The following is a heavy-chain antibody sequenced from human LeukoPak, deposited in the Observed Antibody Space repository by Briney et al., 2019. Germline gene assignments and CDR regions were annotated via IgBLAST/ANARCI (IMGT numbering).Heavy chain of an antibody. CDR3: AKDGGLWVSAHWGDS. Sequence: GGSLRLSCAASGFTFSSYTMSWVRQAPGKGLEWVTTITTSDGNTYYADSVKGRFTVSRDNSKNTLFLQMNSLRAEDTAVYYCAKDGGLWVSAHWGDSWGRGTLVTVSS. V-gene: IGHV3-23*01. J-gene: IGHJ4*02. CDR1: GFTFSSYT. CDR2: ITTSDGNT. D-gene: IGHD7-27*01.